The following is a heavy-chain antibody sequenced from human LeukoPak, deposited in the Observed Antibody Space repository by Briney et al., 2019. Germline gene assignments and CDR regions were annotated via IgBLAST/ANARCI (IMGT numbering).Heavy chain of an antibody. CDR1: GFIFSSYG. CDR3: ARSTYYYGSGSYQYYYYYGMDV. D-gene: IGHD3-10*01. V-gene: IGHV3-21*01. Sequence: GRSLRLSCAASGFIFSSYGIHWVRQAPGKGLEWVSSISSSSSYIYYADSVKGRFTISRDNAKNSLYLQMNSLRAEDTAVYYCARSTYYYGSGSYQYYYYYGMDVWGQGTTVTVSS. CDR2: ISSSSSYI. J-gene: IGHJ6*02.